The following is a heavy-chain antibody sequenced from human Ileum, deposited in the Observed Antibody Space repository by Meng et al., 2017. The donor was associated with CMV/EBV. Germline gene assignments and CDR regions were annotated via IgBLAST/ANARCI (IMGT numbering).Heavy chain of an antibody. CDR3: AKDVSMGGSSSWYNAFDI. J-gene: IGHJ3*02. CDR2: ISSLGSMT. D-gene: IGHD6-13*01. CDR1: GFTFTDYD. Sequence: GESLKISCAASGFTFTDYDMAWIRQAPGRGLEWISYISSLGSMTHYAESVRGRFTISRDNAKNSLFLQMNSLRAEDTAVYYCAKDVSMGGSSSWYNAFDIWGQGTMVTVSS. V-gene: IGHV3-11*01.